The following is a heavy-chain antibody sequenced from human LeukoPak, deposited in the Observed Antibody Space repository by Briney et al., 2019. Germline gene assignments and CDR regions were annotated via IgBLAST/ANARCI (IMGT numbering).Heavy chain of an antibody. Sequence: PGGSLRLSCAASGFTFSSYAMSWVRQAPGKGLEWVSAISAGSSTHYSDSVKARFTISSDDSNNMLYLQMYSLRAEDTAVYYCAKGGSTSPNGINDYWGQGTLVTVSS. CDR1: GFTFSSYA. CDR2: ISAGSST. J-gene: IGHJ4*02. V-gene: IGHV3-23*01. D-gene: IGHD2-2*01. CDR3: AKGGSTSPNGINDY.